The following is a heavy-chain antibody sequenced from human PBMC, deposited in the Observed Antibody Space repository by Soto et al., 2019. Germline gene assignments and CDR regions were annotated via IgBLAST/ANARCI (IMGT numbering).Heavy chain of an antibody. V-gene: IGHV6-1*01. Sequence: SQTLSLTCAISGDSVSSNSAAWNWIRQSPSRGLEWLGRTYYRSKGYNDYAVSVKSRITINPDTSKNQFSLQLNSVTPEDTAVYFCAKGDNLGPKTGYAFDPWGQGIMVTVSS. J-gene: IGHJ5*02. CDR1: GDSVSSNSAA. CDR2: TYYRSKGYN. D-gene: IGHD5-12*01. CDR3: AKGDNLGPKTGYAFDP.